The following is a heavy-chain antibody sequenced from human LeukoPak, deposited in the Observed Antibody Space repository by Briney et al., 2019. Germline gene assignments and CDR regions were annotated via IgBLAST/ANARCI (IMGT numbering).Heavy chain of an antibody. CDR3: AKESDSSSPDY. V-gene: IGHV3-30-3*01. J-gene: IGHJ4*02. CDR1: GFTFSSYA. D-gene: IGHD6-13*01. CDR2: ISYDGSNK. Sequence: GRSLRLSCAASGFTFSSYAMHWVRQAPGKGLEWVAVISYDGSNKYYADSVKGRFTISRDNSKNTLYLQMNSLRAEDTAVCYCAKESDSSSPDYWGQGTLVTVSS.